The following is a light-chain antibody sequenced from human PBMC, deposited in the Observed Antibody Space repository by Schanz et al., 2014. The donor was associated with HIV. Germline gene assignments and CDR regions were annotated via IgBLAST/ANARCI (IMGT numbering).Light chain of an antibody. CDR2: ADY. Sequence: QSLLTQPPSVSAAPGQRVTISCSGGALNVGHNFVSWYQQFPGTALKLLIFADYQRPSEIPDRISGSKTGTSATLAINGLQTGDEADYYCATWHSSLREVVFGGGTKLTVL. CDR3: ATWHSSLREVV. CDR1: ALNVGHNF. V-gene: IGLV1-51*01. J-gene: IGLJ2*01.